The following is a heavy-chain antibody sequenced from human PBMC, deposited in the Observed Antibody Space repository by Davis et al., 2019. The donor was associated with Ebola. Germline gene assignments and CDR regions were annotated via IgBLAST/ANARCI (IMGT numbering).Heavy chain of an antibody. Sequence: SETLSLTCTVSGASISSRSYYWGWIRQPPGKGLEWVGSFSYGDNTHYYNPSLRSPVTISVDTSRNQFSLKLSSATAADTAVYYCARPWYSGTYYDAYDIWGQGTMVAVSS. D-gene: IGHD1-26*01. CDR3: ARPWYSGTYYDAYDI. V-gene: IGHV4-39*01. J-gene: IGHJ3*02. CDR1: GASISSRSYY. CDR2: FSYGDNTH.